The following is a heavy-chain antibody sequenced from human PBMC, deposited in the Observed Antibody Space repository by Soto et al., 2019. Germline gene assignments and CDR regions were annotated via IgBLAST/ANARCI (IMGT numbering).Heavy chain of an antibody. V-gene: IGHV1-18*01. CDR3: ACAVLCFGFRPYYMAV. CDR1: GYTFTSYG. Sequence: ASVKVSCKASGYTFTSYGIRWVRQAPGQGLEWMGWISAYNGNTNYAQKLQGRVTMTTDTSTSTAYMELRRLRSEDTAVYYCACAVLCFGFRPYYMAVSPKRSSVTVSS. CDR2: ISAYNGNT. J-gene: IGHJ6*03. D-gene: IGHD3-10*01.